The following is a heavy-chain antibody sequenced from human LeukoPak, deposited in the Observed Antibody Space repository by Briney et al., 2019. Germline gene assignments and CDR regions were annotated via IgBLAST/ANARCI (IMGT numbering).Heavy chain of an antibody. D-gene: IGHD2-8*01. J-gene: IGHJ4*02. CDR2: IDPKTGNQ. Sequence: GASVKVSCKASGYSFRDYWMHWVRQAPGQGLEWMGWIDPKTGNQNYAQKFQGRVTMTSDTSITTFYMELSRLTSDDTAVYYCARGGFHHGFDFWGQGTVDTVSS. CDR1: GYSFRDYW. CDR3: ARGGFHHGFDF. V-gene: IGHV1-2*02.